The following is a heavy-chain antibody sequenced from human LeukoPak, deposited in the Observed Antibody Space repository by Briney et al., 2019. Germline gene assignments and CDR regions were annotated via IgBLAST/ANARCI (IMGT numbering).Heavy chain of an antibody. J-gene: IGHJ4*02. CDR1: GYTFTSYA. D-gene: IGHD3-22*01. CDR2: INAGNGNT. V-gene: IGHV1-3*01. CDR3: ARGCHDSSGYYWDYFDY. Sequence: GASVKVSCKASGYTFTSYAMHWVRQAPGQRLEWMGWINAGNGNTKYSQKFQGRVTITRDTSASTAYMELSSLRSEDTAVYYCARGCHDSSGYYWDYFDYWGQGTLVTASS.